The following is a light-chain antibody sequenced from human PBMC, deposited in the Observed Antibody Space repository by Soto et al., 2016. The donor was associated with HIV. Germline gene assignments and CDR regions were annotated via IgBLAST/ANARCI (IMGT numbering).Light chain of an antibody. V-gene: IGLV3-1*01. CDR1: KLGDKY. J-gene: IGLJ1*01. CDR2: QDT. CDR3: QVWDSTNDHYV. Sequence: SYELSQPPSVSVSPGQTASITCSGDKLGDKYACWYQQKPGQSPVLVIYQDTKRPSGIPERFSGSNPGNTATLTITRVEAGDEADYHCQVWDSTNDHYVFATGTKVTVL.